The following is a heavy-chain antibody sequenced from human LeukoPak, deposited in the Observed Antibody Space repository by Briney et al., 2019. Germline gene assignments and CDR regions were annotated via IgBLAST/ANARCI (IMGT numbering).Heavy chain of an antibody. V-gene: IGHV1-18*01. J-gene: IGHJ4*02. CDR3: ARGMGSTTFADFDY. CDR1: GYTFTNYG. D-gene: IGHD1-26*01. Sequence: GASVKVSCKASGYTFTNYGITWVRQAPGQGLEWMGWISTYNRNTNYAQNLQGRVTMTTDTSTDTVYMELRSLTSHDTAVYYCARGMGSTTFADFDYWGQGTLATVSS. CDR2: ISTYNRNT.